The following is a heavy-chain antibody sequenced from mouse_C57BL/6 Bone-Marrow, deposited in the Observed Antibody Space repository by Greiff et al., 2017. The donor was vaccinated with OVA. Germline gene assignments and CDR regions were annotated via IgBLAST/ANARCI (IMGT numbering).Heavy chain of an antibody. CDR3: AQLRNWYFDV. Sequence: QVQLKQSGAELVRPGTSVKVSCKASGYSFPNYLIEWVKQRPGQGLEWIGVINPGSGGTNYKEKFKGKATLTADKSSSTAYMQLSSLTSEDSAVYFCAQLRNWYFDVWGTGTTVTVSS. J-gene: IGHJ1*03. CDR1: GYSFPNYL. D-gene: IGHD1-1*01. CDR2: INPGSGGT. V-gene: IGHV1-54*01.